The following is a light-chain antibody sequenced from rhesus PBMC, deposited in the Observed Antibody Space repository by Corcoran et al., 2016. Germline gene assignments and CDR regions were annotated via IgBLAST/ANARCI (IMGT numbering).Light chain of an antibody. Sequence: DIQLTQSPSSLSASVGDRVTITCRASQGISSYLAWYQQKPGKAPKFLIYDASNLQSGVTSRFSGSGSGTDFTLTISSLQPEDFAVYYCQQRNSYPYSFGQGTKVEIK. CDR3: QQRNSYPYS. J-gene: IGKJ2*01. CDR1: QGISSY. V-gene: IGKV1-38*01. CDR2: DAS.